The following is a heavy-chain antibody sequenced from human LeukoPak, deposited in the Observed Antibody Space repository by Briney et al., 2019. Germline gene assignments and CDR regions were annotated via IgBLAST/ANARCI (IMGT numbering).Heavy chain of an antibody. CDR1: GFTHSSYW. J-gene: IGHJ4*02. Sequence: GESLRLSCAASGFTHSSYWMRWLRPAPGKGLEWVANIKQDGSEKYYVDSVKGRFTISRDNAKNSLYLQMNSLRAEDTAVYYCARDLGPVDYWGQGTLVTVSS. CDR2: IKQDGSEK. CDR3: ARDLGPVDY. V-gene: IGHV3-7*03.